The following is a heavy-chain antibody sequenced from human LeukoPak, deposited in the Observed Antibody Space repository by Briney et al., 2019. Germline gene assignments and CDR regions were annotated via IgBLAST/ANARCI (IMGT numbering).Heavy chain of an antibody. J-gene: IGHJ4*02. CDR1: GYTFTSYR. CDR3: ARGFVVVPAATEYYFDY. CDR2: ISAYNGNT. D-gene: IGHD2-2*01. V-gene: IGHV1-18*01. Sequence: GASVKVSCKSSGYTFTSYRIRWVRQAPGQGLEGMGWISAYNGNTNYAQKLQGRVTMTTDTSTSTAYTELRSLRSDDTAVYYCARGFVVVPAATEYYFDYWGQGTLVTVSS.